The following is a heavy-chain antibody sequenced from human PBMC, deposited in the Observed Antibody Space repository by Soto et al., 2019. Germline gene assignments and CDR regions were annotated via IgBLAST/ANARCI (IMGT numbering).Heavy chain of an antibody. D-gene: IGHD6-19*01. CDR3: AKDRRVVAVAAPFDY. Sequence: QVQLVESGGGVVQPGRSLRLSWAASGFTFSSYGMHWVRQAPGKGLEWVAVISYDGSNKYYADSVKGRFTISRDNSKNPLYLQMNSLRAEDTAVYYCAKDRRVVAVAAPFDYWGQGTLVTVSS. CDR1: GFTFSSYG. J-gene: IGHJ4*02. CDR2: ISYDGSNK. V-gene: IGHV3-30*18.